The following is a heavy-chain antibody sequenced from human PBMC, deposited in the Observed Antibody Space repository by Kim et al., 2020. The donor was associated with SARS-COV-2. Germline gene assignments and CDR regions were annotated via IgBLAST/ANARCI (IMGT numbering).Heavy chain of an antibody. CDR1: GFTFSSYA. Sequence: GGSLRLSCAASGFTFSSYAMSWVRQAPGKGLEWVSVIYSGGSSTYYADSVKGRFTISRDNSKNTLYLQMNSLRAEDTAVYYCTKDHEAAAALFDYWGQGTLVTVSS. J-gene: IGHJ4*02. CDR2: IYSGGSST. CDR3: TKDHEAAAALFDY. D-gene: IGHD2-15*01. V-gene: IGHV3-23*03.